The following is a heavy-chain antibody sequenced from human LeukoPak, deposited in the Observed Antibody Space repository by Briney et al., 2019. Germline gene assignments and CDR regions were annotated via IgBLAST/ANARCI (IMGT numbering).Heavy chain of an antibody. Sequence: PGGSLRLSCATSGFIFSGYYMGWIRQAPGKGLEWVSYISGSGNDISYADSVKGRFTISRDNAKGSLYLQMNSLGAADTAVYYCGTHAGRTGSDDWGQGTLVTVSS. CDR3: GTHAGRTGSDD. V-gene: IGHV3-11*01. D-gene: IGHD3/OR15-3a*01. CDR2: ISGSGNDI. CDR1: GFIFSGYY. J-gene: IGHJ4*02.